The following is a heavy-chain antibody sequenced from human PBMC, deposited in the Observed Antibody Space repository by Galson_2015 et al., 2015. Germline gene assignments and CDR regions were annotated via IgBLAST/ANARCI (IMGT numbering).Heavy chain of an antibody. V-gene: IGHV3-30*18. D-gene: IGHD4-17*01. CDR3: ANLYGDKPDS. J-gene: IGHJ5*01. CDR2: ISYDGTNK. Sequence: SLRLSCAASRFSFSSSGMHWVRQAPGKGLEWVAVISYDGTNKNHADSVKGRFTISRDNSKNTLYLQMNSLRVEDTAVYYCANLYGDKPDSSGHGSLVTVSS. CDR1: RFSFSSSG.